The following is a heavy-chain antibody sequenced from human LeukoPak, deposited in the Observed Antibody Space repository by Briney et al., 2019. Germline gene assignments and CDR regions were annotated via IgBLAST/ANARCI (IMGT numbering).Heavy chain of an antibody. V-gene: IGHV4-34*01. D-gene: IGHD2-15*01. CDR2: INHSGST. Sequence: SETLSLTCAVYGGSFSGYYWSWIRQPPGKGLEWIGEINHSGSTNYNPSLKSRVTISVDTSKNQFSLKLSSVTAADTVVYYCARAPGSERGYCSGGSCYSVCFDPWGQGTLVTVSS. J-gene: IGHJ5*02. CDR1: GGSFSGYY. CDR3: ARAPGSERGYCSGGSCYSVCFDP.